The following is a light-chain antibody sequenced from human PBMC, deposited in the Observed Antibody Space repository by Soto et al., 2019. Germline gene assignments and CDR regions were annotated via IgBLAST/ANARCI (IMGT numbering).Light chain of an antibody. J-gene: IGKJ5*01. Sequence: DIQMTQSPPSLSVSVGDRVTITCQASQDINNDLNWYQQKPGKAPKLLVYDASNLEAWAPSRFSASGSGTDFSLTISSLQPEDLATYYCQHYDTLPITFGQGTRLEIK. CDR2: DAS. CDR3: QHYDTLPIT. CDR1: QDINND. V-gene: IGKV1-33*01.